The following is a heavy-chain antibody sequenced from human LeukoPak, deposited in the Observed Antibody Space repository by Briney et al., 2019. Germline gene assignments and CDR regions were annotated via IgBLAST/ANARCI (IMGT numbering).Heavy chain of an antibody. CDR2: IRYDGNNK. CDR1: GFIFSSYG. CDR3: AGVGATGAFDY. J-gene: IGHJ4*02. V-gene: IGHV3-30*02. D-gene: IGHD1-26*01. Sequence: PGGSLRLSCAASGFIFSSYGMHWVRQAPGKGLEWVAFIRYDGNNKYYADSVEGRFTISGDNSKNTLYLQMNSLRAEDTAVYYCAGVGATGAFDYWGQGTLVTVSS.